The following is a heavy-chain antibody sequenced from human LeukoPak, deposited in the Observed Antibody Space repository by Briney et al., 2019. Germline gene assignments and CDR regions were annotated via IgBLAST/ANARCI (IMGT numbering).Heavy chain of an antibody. CDR3: TKAEREYCRSTSCPGGY. Sequence: GTSLRLSCAASGFTFSSYGMHWVRQAPGKGLEWVAAISYDGSNKYYADSVKGRFTISGDNSKNTPYLQMNSLRAEDTAVYYCTKAEREYCRSTSCPGGYWGQGTLVTVSS. J-gene: IGHJ4*02. CDR1: GFTFSSYG. D-gene: IGHD2-2*01. CDR2: ISYDGSNK. V-gene: IGHV3-30*18.